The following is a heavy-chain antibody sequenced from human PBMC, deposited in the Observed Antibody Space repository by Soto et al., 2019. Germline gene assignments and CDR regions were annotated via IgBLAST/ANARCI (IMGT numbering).Heavy chain of an antibody. D-gene: IGHD3-10*01. CDR1: GFSFRNYA. CDR2: LTGSSSNI. J-gene: IGHJ4*02. CDR3: ANGRATYGLLTHDY. V-gene: IGHV3-23*01. Sequence: GFLRLSCAASGFSFRNYAMSCVRQSPGKGLEWISTLTGSSSNIYYADSVKGRFAISRDNSRNTLYLQMNSLTAEDTAVYYCANGRATYGLLTHDYWGQGTLVTVSS.